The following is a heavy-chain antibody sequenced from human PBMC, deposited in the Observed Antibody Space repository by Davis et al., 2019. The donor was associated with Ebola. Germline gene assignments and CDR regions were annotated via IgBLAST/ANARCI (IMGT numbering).Heavy chain of an antibody. V-gene: IGHV6-1*01. CDR3: ARGWLRAGMDV. J-gene: IGHJ6*04. Sequence: HSQTLSLTCAISGDSVSTAGWNWIRHSPSRGLEWLGRTYYKSKWYNDYAASVKSRITINPDTSKNQFSLQLTSVTPEDTALYYCARGWLRAGMDVWGEGTTVTVPS. CDR1: GDSVSTAG. D-gene: IGHD5-18*01. CDR2: TYYKSKWYN.